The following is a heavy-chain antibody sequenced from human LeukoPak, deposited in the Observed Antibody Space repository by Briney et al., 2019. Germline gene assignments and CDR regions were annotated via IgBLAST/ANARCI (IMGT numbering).Heavy chain of an antibody. V-gene: IGHV3-21*04. CDR3: AKDQGSGWGSYSWGNFDY. CDR2: ISSSSSYI. J-gene: IGHJ4*02. CDR1: GFTFSSYS. Sequence: GGSLRLSCAASGFTFSSYSMNWVRQAPGKGLEWVSSISSSSSYIYYADSVKGRFTISRDNAKNSLYLQMNSLRAEDRAVYYCAKDQGSGWGSYSWGNFDYWGQGTLVTVSS. D-gene: IGHD3-10*01.